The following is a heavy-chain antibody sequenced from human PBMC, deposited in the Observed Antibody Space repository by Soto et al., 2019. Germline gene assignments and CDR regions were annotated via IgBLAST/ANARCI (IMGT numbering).Heavy chain of an antibody. J-gene: IGHJ6*01. CDR2: IIGSGGSA. V-gene: IGHV3-23*01. CDR1: GFTFSSYA. D-gene: IGHD3-9*01. Sequence: EVRLLESGGGLVQPGGPLRLSCAASGFTFSSYAMSWVRQAPGKGLEWVSTIIGSGGSANYADSVKGRFTISRDSSKNMLYLQMNSLRAGDTAVYYCARHILITILGYYYGMDVWGQGTTVTVSS. CDR3: ARHILITILGYYYGMDV.